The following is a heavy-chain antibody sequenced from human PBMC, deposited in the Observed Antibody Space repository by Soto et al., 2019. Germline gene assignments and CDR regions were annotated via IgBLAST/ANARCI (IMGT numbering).Heavy chain of an antibody. Sequence: QVQLVQSGTEVKKPGASVKVSCKASGYTFTSYGISWVRQAPGQGLEWMGWISAYNGNTNYAQKFQGRVTMTTDTSTSTAYMELRRLRSDDTAVYYCARSGYCSGGSCPSGASVDYWGQGTLVIVSS. D-gene: IGHD2-15*01. V-gene: IGHV1-18*01. J-gene: IGHJ4*02. CDR1: GYTFTSYG. CDR2: ISAYNGNT. CDR3: ARSGYCSGGSCPSGASVDY.